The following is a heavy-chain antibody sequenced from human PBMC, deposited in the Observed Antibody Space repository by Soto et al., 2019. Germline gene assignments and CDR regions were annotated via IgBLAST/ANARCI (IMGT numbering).Heavy chain of an antibody. V-gene: IGHV4-59*01. D-gene: IGHD2-21*01. CDR1: GGSTKSYY. CDR2: LYYGGST. CDR3: AGEGALATCGVF. J-gene: IGHJ4*02. Sequence: ETLSLTCTVSGGSTKSYYWTWIRQSPGRGLEWIGHLYYGGSTNYNPSLESRVTMSMDTSKNQFSLRLTSVTAADTAVYYCAGEGALATCGVFWGQGTRVTVSS.